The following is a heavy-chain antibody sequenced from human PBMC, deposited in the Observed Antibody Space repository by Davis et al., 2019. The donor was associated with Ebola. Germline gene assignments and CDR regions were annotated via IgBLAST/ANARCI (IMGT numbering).Heavy chain of an antibody. V-gene: IGHV1-3*01. CDR2: INAGNGNT. CDR1: GYSFTSYW. Sequence: GESLKISCKGSGYSFTSYWIGWVRQAPGQRLEWMGWINAGNGNTKYSQKFQGRVTITRDTSASTAYMELSSLRSEDTAVYYCARTLTVYYYDSSGYLFDYWGQGTLVTVSS. J-gene: IGHJ4*02. CDR3: ARTLTVYYYDSSGYLFDY. D-gene: IGHD3-22*01.